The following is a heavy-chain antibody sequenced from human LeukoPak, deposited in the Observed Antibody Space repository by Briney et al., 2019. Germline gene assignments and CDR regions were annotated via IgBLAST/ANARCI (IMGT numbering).Heavy chain of an antibody. CDR3: ASHTAGTHWAGDAFDI. Sequence: PSETLSLTCTVSGGSISSGGYYWSWIRQHPGKGLEWIGYIYYSGSTYYNPSLKSRVTISVDTSKNQFSLKLSSVTAADTAVYYCASHTAGTHWAGDAFDIWGQGTMVTVSS. V-gene: IGHV4-31*03. CDR2: IYYSGST. J-gene: IGHJ3*02. D-gene: IGHD6-19*01. CDR1: GGSISSGGYY.